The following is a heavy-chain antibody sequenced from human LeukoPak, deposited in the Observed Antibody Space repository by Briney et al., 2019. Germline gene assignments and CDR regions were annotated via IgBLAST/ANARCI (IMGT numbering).Heavy chain of an antibody. J-gene: IGHJ6*03. CDR1: GFTFSSYE. CDR3: AKRRGLELTYYYHMDV. V-gene: IGHV3-48*03. CDR2: ISSSGSTI. D-gene: IGHD1-7*01. Sequence: GGSLRLSCAASGFTFSSYEMNWVRQAPGKGLEWVSYISSSGSTIYYADSVKGRFTISRDNAKNSLYLQMNSLRADDTAVYYCAKRRGLELTYYYHMDVWGKGTTVTVSS.